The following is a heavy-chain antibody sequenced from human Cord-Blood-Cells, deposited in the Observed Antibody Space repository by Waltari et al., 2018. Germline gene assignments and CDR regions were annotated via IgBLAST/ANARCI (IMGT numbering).Heavy chain of an antibody. CDR3: ARSPKGRGGAAAY. D-gene: IGHD6-13*01. V-gene: IGHV3-53*01. Sequence: EVQLVESGGGLIQPGGSLRLSCAASGFTVSSNYMSWVRQAPGKGLAWVSVIYSGGSTYYADSVKGRFTISRDNSKNTLYLQMNSLRAEDTAVYYCARSPKGRGGAAAYWGQGTLVTVSS. J-gene: IGHJ4*02. CDR2: IYSGGST. CDR1: GFTVSSNY.